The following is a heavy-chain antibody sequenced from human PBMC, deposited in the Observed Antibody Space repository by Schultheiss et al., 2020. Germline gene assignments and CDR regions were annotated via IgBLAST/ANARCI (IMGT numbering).Heavy chain of an antibody. D-gene: IGHD6-19*01. Sequence: ASVKVSCKASGYTFTGYYMHWVRQAPGQGLEWMGWMNPNSGNTGYAQKFQGRVTMTRNTSISTAYMELSSLRSEDTAVYYCARGPFSSGWYLDWGQGTLVTVSS. CDR1: GYTFTGYY. J-gene: IGHJ4*02. V-gene: IGHV1-8*02. CDR3: ARGPFSSGWYLD. CDR2: MNPNSGNT.